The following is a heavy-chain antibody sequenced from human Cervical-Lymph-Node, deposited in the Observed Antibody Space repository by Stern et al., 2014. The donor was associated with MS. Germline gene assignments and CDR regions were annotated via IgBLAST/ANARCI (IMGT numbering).Heavy chain of an antibody. CDR2: IKSKTDGETT. J-gene: IGHJ4*02. V-gene: IGHV3-15*01. CDR3: TFGRVRDY. D-gene: IGHD3-10*01. Sequence: EVQLVESGGDLVKPGGSLRLSCAASGSTFSNALMSWVRQAPGKGLEWVGRIKSKTDGETTDYAAPVKGRFTISRDDSKNTLYLQMNSLTTEDTGLYYCTFGRVRDYWGQGTLVTVSS. CDR1: GSTFSNAL.